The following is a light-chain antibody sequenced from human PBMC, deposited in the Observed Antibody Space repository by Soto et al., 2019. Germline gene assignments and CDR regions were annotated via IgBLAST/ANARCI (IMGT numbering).Light chain of an antibody. CDR1: QGISNY. J-gene: IGKJ2*01. CDR3: QKYNSAPLYT. Sequence: DIQMTQSPSSLSASVGDRVTITCRASQGISNYLAWYQQKPGKVPKLLIYAASTLQSGVPSRFSGSGSGTDFTLTISSLQPEDVATDYCQKYNSAPLYTFGQGTKLEIK. V-gene: IGKV1-27*01. CDR2: AAS.